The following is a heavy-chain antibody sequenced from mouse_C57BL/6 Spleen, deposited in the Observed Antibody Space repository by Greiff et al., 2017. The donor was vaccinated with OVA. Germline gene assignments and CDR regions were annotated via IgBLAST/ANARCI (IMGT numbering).Heavy chain of an antibody. V-gene: IGHV1-54*01. D-gene: IGHD2-4*01. J-gene: IGHJ3*01. CDR2: INPGSGGT. CDR1: GYAFTNYL. CDR3: ARSYYDYEGWFAY. Sequence: VKLMESGAELVRPGTSVKVSCKASGYAFTNYLIEWVKQRPGQGLEWIGVINPGSGGTNYNEKFKGKATLTADKSSSTAYMQLSSLTSEDSAVYFCARSYYDYEGWFAYWGQGTLVTVSA.